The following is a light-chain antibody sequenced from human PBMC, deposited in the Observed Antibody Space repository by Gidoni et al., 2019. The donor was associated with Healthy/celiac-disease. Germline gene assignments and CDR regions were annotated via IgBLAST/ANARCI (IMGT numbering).Light chain of an antibody. Sequence: QSALTQPAAVSGSPGQSITISCTGTSSDVGGYHYVSWYQQHPGKAPKLMIYEVSNRPSGVSNRFSGPKSGNTASLTISALQAEDEADYYCSSYTSSSTVVFGGGTKLTVL. CDR1: SSDVGGYHY. V-gene: IGLV2-14*01. CDR3: SSYTSSSTVV. J-gene: IGLJ2*01. CDR2: EVS.